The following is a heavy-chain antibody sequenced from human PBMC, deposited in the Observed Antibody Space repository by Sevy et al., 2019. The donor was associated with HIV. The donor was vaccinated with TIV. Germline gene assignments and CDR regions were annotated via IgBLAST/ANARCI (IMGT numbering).Heavy chain of an antibody. CDR1: GYTFSAYH. CDR2: INPNSGGT. CDR3: ARAVYAMAVPAARRPSYDGRDV. V-gene: IGHV1-2*02. D-gene: IGHD2-2*01. Sequence: ASVKVCCKASGYTFSAYHMHWVRQALGQGLEWMGWINPNSGGTNFAQRFQGRVTVTWDASISIAHMELSRLRSDDTAVYYCARAVYAMAVPAARRPSYDGRDVWGQVTTVPVSS. J-gene: IGHJ6*02.